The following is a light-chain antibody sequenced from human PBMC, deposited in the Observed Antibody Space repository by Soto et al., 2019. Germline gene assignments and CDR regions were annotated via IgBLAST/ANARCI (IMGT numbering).Light chain of an antibody. J-gene: IGLJ3*02. V-gene: IGLV2-8*01. Sequence: QSVLTQPPSASGSPGQSVTISCTGTRSDVGDYNHVSWYQQHPGKAPKLMIYEVNKRPSGVPDRFSGSKSGNTASLTVSGLQAEDEADYYCSSYAGSNNWVFGGGTKVTVL. CDR3: SSYAGSNNWV. CDR1: RSDVGDYNH. CDR2: EVN.